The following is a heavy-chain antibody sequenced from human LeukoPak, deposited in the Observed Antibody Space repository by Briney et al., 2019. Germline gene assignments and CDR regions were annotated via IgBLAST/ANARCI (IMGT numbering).Heavy chain of an antibody. CDR1: GLPISDFA. J-gene: IGHJ4*02. CDR3: AKESGKFDY. CDR2: ISGDGVST. Sequence: GGSLRLSCVASGLPISDFAMHWVRQAPGKGLEWVSLISGDGVSTFYADSVKGRFSISRDNSKNSLYLEMNSLRTVDAAMYYCAKESGKFDYWGQGTLVAVSS. V-gene: IGHV3-43*02.